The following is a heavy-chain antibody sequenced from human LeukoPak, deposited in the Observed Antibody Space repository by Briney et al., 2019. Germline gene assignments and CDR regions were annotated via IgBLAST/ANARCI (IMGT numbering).Heavy chain of an antibody. CDR3: ARRRAAAPNWFDP. J-gene: IGHJ5*02. D-gene: IGHD6-13*01. CDR1: GYTFTGYY. Sequence: ASVKVSCKASGYTFTGYYMHWVRQAPGQGLEWMGWINPNSGGTNYAQKFQGRVTMTRDTSISTAYMELSRLRSDGTAVYYCARRRAAAPNWFDPWGQGTLVTVSS. CDR2: INPNSGGT. V-gene: IGHV1-2*02.